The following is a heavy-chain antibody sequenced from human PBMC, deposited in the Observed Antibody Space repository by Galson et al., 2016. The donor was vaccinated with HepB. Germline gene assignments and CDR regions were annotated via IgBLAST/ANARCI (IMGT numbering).Heavy chain of an antibody. CDR3: ARDRGSRFRYSAYGMDV. V-gene: IGHV1-18*01. D-gene: IGHD2-15*01. CDR2: ISGYNGNA. J-gene: IGHJ6*02. Sequence: SVKVSCKASGFTFTSYGISWVRQAPGQGLEWMGWISGYNGNATYAQKLQSRISMTTDTSATTAYMEVGSLTSGDTAVYYCARDRGSRFRYSAYGMDVWGQGTTVTVSS. CDR1: GFTFTSYG.